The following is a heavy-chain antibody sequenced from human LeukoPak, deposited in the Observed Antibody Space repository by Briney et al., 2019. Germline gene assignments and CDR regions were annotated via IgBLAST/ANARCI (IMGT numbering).Heavy chain of an antibody. Sequence: SETLSLTCTVSRGSISTYYWGWIRQPPGKGLEWIGYIYYSGSTNYNPSLKSRLTISVDTSKNQFSLKLSSVTAADTAVYYCARHGGGDSSGYLDYWGQGILVTVSS. V-gene: IGHV4-59*08. CDR3: ARHGGGDSSGYLDY. D-gene: IGHD3-22*01. CDR2: IYYSGST. CDR1: RGSISTYY. J-gene: IGHJ4*02.